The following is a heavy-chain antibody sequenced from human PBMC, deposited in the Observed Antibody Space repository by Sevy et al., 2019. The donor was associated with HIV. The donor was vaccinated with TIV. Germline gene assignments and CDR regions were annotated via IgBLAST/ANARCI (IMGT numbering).Heavy chain of an antibody. V-gene: IGHV3-23*01. CDR3: AKVHTDIPYYYYYGMDV. D-gene: IGHD2-2*02. Sequence: GGSLRLSCAASGFIFSSYAMSWVRQAPGKGLEWVSAVSGSGGSTYYADSVKGRFTISRDNPKNTLYLQMSSLRAEDTAVYYCAKVHTDIPYYYYYGMDVWGQGTTVTVSS. CDR2: VSGSGGST. CDR1: GFIFSSYA. J-gene: IGHJ6*02.